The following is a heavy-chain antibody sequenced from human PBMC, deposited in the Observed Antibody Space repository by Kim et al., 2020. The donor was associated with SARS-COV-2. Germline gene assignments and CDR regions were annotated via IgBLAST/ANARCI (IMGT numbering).Heavy chain of an antibody. Sequence: GGSLRLSCAASGFTFSDYYMRWIRQAPGKGLEWVSYISSSGSTIYYADSVKGRFTISRDNAKNSLYLQMSSLRAEDTAVYYCARARSITIFGVVIENDAFDIWGQGTMVTVSS. J-gene: IGHJ3*02. CDR2: ISSSGSTI. V-gene: IGHV3-11*01. CDR1: GFTFSDYY. D-gene: IGHD3-3*01. CDR3: ARARSITIFGVVIENDAFDI.